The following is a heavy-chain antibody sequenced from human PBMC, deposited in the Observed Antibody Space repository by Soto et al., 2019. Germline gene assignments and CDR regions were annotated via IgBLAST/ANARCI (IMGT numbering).Heavy chain of an antibody. V-gene: IGHV4-31*03. Sequence: QVQLQESGPGLVTPSQTLSLTCTVSGGSISSGGYYWTWIRQHPGKGVEWIGFIYYSGSTNYNPSLKSRDTMSVDTSKNHFSLKLSSVTGADTAVYYCARSYTKYYVDYWGQGTLVTVSS. CDR1: GGSISSGGYY. D-gene: IGHD3-10*01. CDR2: IYYSGST. J-gene: IGHJ4*02. CDR3: ARSYTKYYVDY.